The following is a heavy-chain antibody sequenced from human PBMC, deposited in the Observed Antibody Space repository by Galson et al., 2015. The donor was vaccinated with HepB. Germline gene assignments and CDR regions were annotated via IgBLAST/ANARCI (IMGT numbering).Heavy chain of an antibody. V-gene: IGHV3-9*01. Sequence: SLRLSCAASGFTFDDYAMHWVRQAPGKGLEWVSGISWNSGSIGYADSVKGRFTISRDNAKNSLYLQMNSLRAEDTALYYCAKDMGRGKLYYFDYWGQGTLVTVSS. CDR1: GFTFDDYA. D-gene: IGHD2-21*01. J-gene: IGHJ4*02. CDR3: AKDMGRGKLYYFDY. CDR2: ISWNSGSI.